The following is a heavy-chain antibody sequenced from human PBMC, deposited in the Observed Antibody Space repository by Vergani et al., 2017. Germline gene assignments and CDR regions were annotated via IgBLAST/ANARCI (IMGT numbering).Heavy chain of an antibody. Sequence: QVQLVQSGAEVKKPGASVKVSCKASGYTFTSYYMHWVRQAPXQGLEWMGIINPSGGSTSYAQKFQGRVTMTRDTSTSTVYMELSSLRSEDTAVYYCASNLGYCSGGSCSQGVNHDAFDIWGQGTMVTVSS. D-gene: IGHD2-15*01. V-gene: IGHV1-46*01. CDR1: GYTFTSYY. J-gene: IGHJ3*02. CDR2: INPSGGST. CDR3: ASNLGYCSGGSCSQGVNHDAFDI.